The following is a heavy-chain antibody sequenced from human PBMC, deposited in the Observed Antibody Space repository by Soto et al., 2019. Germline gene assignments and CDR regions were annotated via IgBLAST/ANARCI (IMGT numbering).Heavy chain of an antibody. CDR2: IVPWFGTV. D-gene: IGHD2-15*01. Sequence: VQLVQSGSEVKKPGSSVKVSCKASGGTFSSYGISWVRQAPGQGLEWMGGIVPWFGTVDYAQRFQGRVTITADKSTSTAYMELSGLRSEDTAMYYCAREYSRKYDYWGQGTLVTVSS. CDR3: AREYSRKYDY. CDR1: GGTFSSYG. V-gene: IGHV1-69*06. J-gene: IGHJ4*02.